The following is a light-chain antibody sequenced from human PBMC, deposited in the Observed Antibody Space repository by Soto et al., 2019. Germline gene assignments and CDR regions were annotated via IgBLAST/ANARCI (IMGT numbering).Light chain of an antibody. V-gene: IGKV3-11*01. CDR2: DAS. CDR1: QSVSSSY. Sequence: EIVLTQSPGTLSLSPGERATLSCRASQSVSSSYLAWYQQKPGQAPRLLIYDASNRATGIPARFSGSGSGTDFSLTISSLEPEDFAVYYCQQRSYWLTFGGGTKV. J-gene: IGKJ4*01. CDR3: QQRSYWLT.